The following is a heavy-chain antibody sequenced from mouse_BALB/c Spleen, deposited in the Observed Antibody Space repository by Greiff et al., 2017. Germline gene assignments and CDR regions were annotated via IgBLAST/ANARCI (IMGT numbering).Heavy chain of an antibody. J-gene: IGHJ2*01. CDR3: ARSPTVVATPFDY. V-gene: IGHV1-69*01. CDR1: GYTFTDYW. Sequence: VQLQQPGAELVMPGASVKMSCKASGYTFTDYWMHWVKQRPGQGLEWIGAIDTSDSYTSYNQKFKGKATLTVDESSSTAYMQLSSLTSEDSAVYYCARSPTVVATPFDYWGQGTTLTVSS. D-gene: IGHD1-1*01. CDR2: IDTSDSYT.